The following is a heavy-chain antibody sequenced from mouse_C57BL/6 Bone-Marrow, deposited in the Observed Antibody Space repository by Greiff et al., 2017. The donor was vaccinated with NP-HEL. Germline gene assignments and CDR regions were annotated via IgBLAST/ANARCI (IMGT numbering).Heavy chain of an antibody. V-gene: IGHV14-3*01. D-gene: IGHD1-1*01. J-gene: IGHJ2*01. Sequence: EVMLVESVAELVRPGASVKLSCTASGFNIKNTYMHWVKQRPEQGLEWIGRIDPANGNTKYAPKFQGKATITADTSSNTAYLQLSSLTSEDTAIYYCARSPYYGSSFYFDYWGQGTTLTVSS. CDR3: ARSPYYGSSFYFDY. CDR2: IDPANGNT. CDR1: GFNIKNTY.